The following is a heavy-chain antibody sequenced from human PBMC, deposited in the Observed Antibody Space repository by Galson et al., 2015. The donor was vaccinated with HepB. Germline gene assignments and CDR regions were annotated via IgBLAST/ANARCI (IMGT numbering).Heavy chain of an antibody. V-gene: IGHV3-23*01. J-gene: IGHJ5*02. CDR2: INGRGNKT. CDR1: GFTFNNHA. CDR3: AKGLSIDP. Sequence: SLRLSCAASGFTFNNHAMSWVRQAPGKGLEWVAVINGRGNKTQYADSVRGRFIISRDNSKSTVYLQMNSLRAGDTAEYHCAKGLSIDPGGQGTRVTVSS.